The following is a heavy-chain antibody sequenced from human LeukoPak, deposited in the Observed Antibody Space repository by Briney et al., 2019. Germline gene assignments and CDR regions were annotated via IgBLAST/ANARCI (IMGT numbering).Heavy chain of an antibody. D-gene: IGHD3-3*01. Sequence: SETLSLTCAVYGGSFSGYYWSWIRQPPGKGLEWIGEINHSGSTNYNPSLKSRVTISVDTSKNQISLKLSSVTAADTAVYYCARINYDFWSGYSIYYYYYMDVWGKGTTVTVSS. CDR2: INHSGST. CDR1: GGSFSGYY. J-gene: IGHJ6*03. CDR3: ARINYDFWSGYSIYYYYYMDV. V-gene: IGHV4-34*01.